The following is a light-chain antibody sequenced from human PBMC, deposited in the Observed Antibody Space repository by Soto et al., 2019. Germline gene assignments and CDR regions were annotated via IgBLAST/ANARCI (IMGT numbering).Light chain of an antibody. Sequence: DIQMTQSPSSLSASVGDRVTITCRASQSISPYLNWYQHKPGQAPKLLVYVAFNLQSGVPSRFSGSGSGTDFALTINSLQPRDSATYYCQQTHSTPLTFGGGTKVEIK. CDR3: QQTHSTPLT. CDR1: QSISPY. CDR2: VAF. V-gene: IGKV1-39*01. J-gene: IGKJ4*01.